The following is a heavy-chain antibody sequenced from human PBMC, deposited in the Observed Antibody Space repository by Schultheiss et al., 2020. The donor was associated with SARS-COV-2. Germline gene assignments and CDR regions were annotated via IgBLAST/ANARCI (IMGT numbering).Heavy chain of an antibody. CDR3: ARGPHSSGWYAYQGDY. V-gene: IGHV1-8*02. CDR1: GGTFSSYA. Sequence: ASVKVSCKASGGTFSSYAISWVRQAPGQGLEWMGWISAYNGNTNYAQKFQGRVTMTRNTSISTAYMELSSLRSEDTAVYYCARGPHSSGWYAYQGDYWGQGTLVTVSS. J-gene: IGHJ4*02. CDR2: ISAYNGNT. D-gene: IGHD6-19*01.